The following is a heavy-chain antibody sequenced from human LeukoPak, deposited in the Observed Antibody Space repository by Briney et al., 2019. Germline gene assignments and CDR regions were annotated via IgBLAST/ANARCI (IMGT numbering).Heavy chain of an antibody. Sequence: GGSLRLSCAASGFTFSSSAMSWVRQAPGKGLEWVSAISNNGGYTYYADSVQGRFTISRDNSKSTLCLQMNSLRAEDTAVYYCAKGTSGWYWRFDYWGQGTLVTVSS. CDR3: AKGTSGWYWRFDY. CDR1: GFTFSSSA. V-gene: IGHV3-23*01. CDR2: ISNNGGYT. D-gene: IGHD6-19*01. J-gene: IGHJ4*02.